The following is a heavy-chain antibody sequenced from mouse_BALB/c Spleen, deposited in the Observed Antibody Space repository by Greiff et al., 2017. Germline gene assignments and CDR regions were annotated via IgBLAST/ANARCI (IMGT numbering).Heavy chain of an antibody. D-gene: IGHD2-4*01. CDR3: ARGGLRQAMDY. V-gene: IGHV1-31*01. Sequence: VQLKESGPELVKPGASVKISCKASGYSFTGYYMHWVKQSHVKSLEWIGRINPYNGATSYNQNFKDKASLTVDKSSSTAYMELHSLTSEDSAVYYCARGGLRQAMDYWGQGTSVTVSS. J-gene: IGHJ4*01. CDR1: GYSFTGYY. CDR2: INPYNGAT.